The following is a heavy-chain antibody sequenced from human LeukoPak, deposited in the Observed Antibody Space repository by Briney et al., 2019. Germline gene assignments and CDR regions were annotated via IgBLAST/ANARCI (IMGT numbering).Heavy chain of an antibody. J-gene: IGHJ6*03. CDR3: ASTAALNYDFWSGYFDDYYYMDV. D-gene: IGHD3-3*01. Sequence: GESLMISCKGSGYSFTSYWIGCVRQMPRKGLEWMGIIYPGDSDTRYSPSFQGQVTISADKSVSTAYLQWSSLKASDTAMYYCASTAALNYDFWSGYFDDYYYMDVWGKGTTVTVSS. CDR1: GYSFTSYW. V-gene: IGHV5-51*01. CDR2: IYPGDSDT.